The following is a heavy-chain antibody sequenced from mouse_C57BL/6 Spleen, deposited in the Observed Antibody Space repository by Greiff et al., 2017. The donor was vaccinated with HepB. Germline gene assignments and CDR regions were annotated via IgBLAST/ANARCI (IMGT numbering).Heavy chain of an antibody. V-gene: IGHV1-19*01. J-gene: IGHJ1*03. Sequence: VHVKQSGPVLVKPGASVKMSCKASGYTFTDYYMNWVKQSHGKSLEWIGVINPYNGGTSYNQKFKGKATLTVDKSSSTAYMELNSLTSEDSAVYYCARRYDGYYGYFDVWGTGTTVTVSS. CDR3: ARRYDGYYGYFDV. CDR1: GYTFTDYY. CDR2: INPYNGGT. D-gene: IGHD2-3*01.